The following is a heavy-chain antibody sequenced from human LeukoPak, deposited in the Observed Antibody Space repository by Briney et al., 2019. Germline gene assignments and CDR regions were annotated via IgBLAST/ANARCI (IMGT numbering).Heavy chain of an antibody. D-gene: IGHD3-3*01. CDR1: GFTFSSYA. Sequence: GGSLRLSCAASGFTFSSYAMSWVRQAPGKGLEWVSGISDSGASTYYADSVKGRFTISRDNAKNSLYLQMNSLRAEDTAVYYCVRGSLASGVVVYYYYYLDVWGKGTTVTVSS. J-gene: IGHJ6*03. CDR2: ISDSGAST. CDR3: VRGSLASGVVVYYYYYLDV. V-gene: IGHV3-23*01.